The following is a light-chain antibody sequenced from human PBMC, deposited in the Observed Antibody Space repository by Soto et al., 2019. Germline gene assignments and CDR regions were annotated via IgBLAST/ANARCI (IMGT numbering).Light chain of an antibody. V-gene: IGLV2-14*01. CDR1: SSDVGGYNY. Sequence: QSALTQPASVSGSPGQSITISCTGTSSDVGGYNYVSWYQQHPGKAPKLMIYDVNNRPSGVSNRFSGCSSGNTASLTISGLQAEDEADYYCSSYISSSTLVFGGGTKLTVL. J-gene: IGLJ2*01. CDR3: SSYISSSTLV. CDR2: DVN.